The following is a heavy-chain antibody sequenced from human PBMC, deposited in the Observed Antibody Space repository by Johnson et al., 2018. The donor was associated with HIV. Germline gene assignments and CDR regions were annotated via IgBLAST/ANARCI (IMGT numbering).Heavy chain of an antibody. Sequence: EQLVVSGGGLVQPGGSLRLSCAASGFTVSSNYMSWVRQAPGKGLEWVSVIYSGGSTYYADSVKGRFTISRDNAKNSLYLQMNSLRAEDTALYYCARALVVITDGHAFDIWGQGTMVTVSS. CDR3: ARALVVITDGHAFDI. J-gene: IGHJ3*02. V-gene: IGHV3-66*01. CDR2: IYSGGST. D-gene: IGHD3-22*01. CDR1: GFTVSSNY.